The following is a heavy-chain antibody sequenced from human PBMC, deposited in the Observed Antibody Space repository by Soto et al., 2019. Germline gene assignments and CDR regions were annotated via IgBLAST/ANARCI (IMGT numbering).Heavy chain of an antibody. CDR3: AKDRTQPAYYYDSTGLAH. CDR1: GFTFSSYW. V-gene: IGHV3-7*01. D-gene: IGHD3-22*01. J-gene: IGHJ5*02. CDR2: IKQDGSEK. Sequence: GGSLSLSCAASGFTFSSYWMSWVRQAPGKGLEWVANIKQDGSEKYYVDSVRGRFTISRDNSDNILYLQMNSLRVEDTAMYYCAKDRTQPAYYYDSTGLAHWGQGTLVTVSS.